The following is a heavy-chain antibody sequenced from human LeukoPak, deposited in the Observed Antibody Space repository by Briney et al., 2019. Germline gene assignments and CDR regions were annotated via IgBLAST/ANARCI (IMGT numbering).Heavy chain of an antibody. Sequence: GGSLRLSCAASGFTFDDYSMHWVRQAPGKGLEWVSGISWNSGSIGYADSVKGRFTISRDNAKNSLYLQMNSLRAEDTAVYYCAKDRRFLTGYPTNWFDPWGQGTLVTVSS. V-gene: IGHV3-9*01. CDR1: GFTFDDYS. D-gene: IGHD3-9*01. J-gene: IGHJ5*02. CDR3: AKDRRFLTGYPTNWFDP. CDR2: ISWNSGSI.